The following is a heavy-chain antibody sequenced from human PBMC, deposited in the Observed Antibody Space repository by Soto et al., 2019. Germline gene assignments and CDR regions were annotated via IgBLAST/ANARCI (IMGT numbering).Heavy chain of an antibody. CDR3: ARDAVSTIGDFDY. CDR1: GYTFTGYY. CDR2: INPNSGAT. D-gene: IGHD5-12*01. V-gene: IGHV1-2*02. Sequence: ASVKVSCKASGYTFTGYYIHWVRQAPGQGLEWMGWINPNSGATNQAQKFQGRVTMARDTSISTAYMELSRLTSDDTAVHYCARDAVSTIGDFDYWGQGTLVTVSS. J-gene: IGHJ4*02.